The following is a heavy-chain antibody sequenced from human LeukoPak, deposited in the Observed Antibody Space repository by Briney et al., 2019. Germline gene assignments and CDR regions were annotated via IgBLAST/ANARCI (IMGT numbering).Heavy chain of an antibody. V-gene: IGHV3-23*01. CDR2: ISGSGGST. CDR3: AKESFIPYYYDSGGYIDY. D-gene: IGHD3-22*01. Sequence: GGSLRLSCAASGFTFTSYAMNWVRQAPGEGLEWVSGISGSGGSTQYADSVKGRFAISRDNSKNTLFLQMNSLRAEDTALYYCAKESFIPYYYDSGGYIDYWGQGTLVTVSS. J-gene: IGHJ4*02. CDR1: GFTFTSYA.